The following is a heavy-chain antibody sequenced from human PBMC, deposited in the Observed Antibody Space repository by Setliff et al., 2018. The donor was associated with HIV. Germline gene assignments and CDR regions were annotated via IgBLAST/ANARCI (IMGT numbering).Heavy chain of an antibody. CDR3: AKSGRAQWLVPYHFDY. Sequence: GGSLRLSCAASGFTFSSYMMSWVRQAPGKGLEWVSVITGSDGRTYYADSLKGRFTISRDNSKNTLYLQMNSLRAEDTAVYYCAKSGRAQWLVPYHFDYWGQGTLVTV. CDR1: GFTFSSYM. D-gene: IGHD6-19*01. V-gene: IGHV3-23*01. J-gene: IGHJ4*02. CDR2: ITGSDGRT.